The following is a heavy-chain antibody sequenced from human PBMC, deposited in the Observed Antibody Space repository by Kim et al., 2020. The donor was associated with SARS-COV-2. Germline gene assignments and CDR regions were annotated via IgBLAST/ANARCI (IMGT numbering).Heavy chain of an antibody. V-gene: IGHV3-53*04. Sequence: GGSLRLSCAASGLTVSSNYMSWVRQAPGKGLEWVAVIYVDGDTYYADSVKGRFTISRQNSKNTLYLQMNSLRLEDTAVYYCARCWDYGSGSYYDGRFVFNIWGQGTKVTVSS. D-gene: IGHD3-10*01. CDR2: IYVDGDT. CDR1: GLTVSSNY. J-gene: IGHJ3*02. CDR3: ARCWDYGSGSYYDGRFVFNI.